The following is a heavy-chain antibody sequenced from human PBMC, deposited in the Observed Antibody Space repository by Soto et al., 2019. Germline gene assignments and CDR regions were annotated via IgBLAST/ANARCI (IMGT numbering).Heavy chain of an antibody. J-gene: IGHJ4*02. Sequence: LSLTCAVSGGSISSGGYSWSWIRQPPGKGLEWIGYIYHSGSTYYNPSLKSRVTISVDRSKNQFSLKLSSVTAADTAVYYCARVGYDFWSGTYFDYWGQGTLVTVSS. CDR1: GGSISSGGYS. CDR3: ARVGYDFWSGTYFDY. CDR2: IYHSGST. V-gene: IGHV4-30-2*01. D-gene: IGHD3-3*01.